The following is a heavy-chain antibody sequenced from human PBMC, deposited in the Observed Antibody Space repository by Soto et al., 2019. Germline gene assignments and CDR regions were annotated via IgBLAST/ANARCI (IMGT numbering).Heavy chain of an antibody. Sequence: GGSLRLSCAASGFTFSSYWMHWVRQAPGRGLVWVSRINSDGSSTSYADSVKGRVTISRDNAKNTLYLQMNSLRAEDTAVYYCARNPYVVVGYYYGMDVWGQGTTVTVSS. J-gene: IGHJ6*02. CDR2: INSDGSST. V-gene: IGHV3-74*01. CDR1: GFTFSSYW. CDR3: ARNPYVVVGYYYGMDV. D-gene: IGHD2-15*01.